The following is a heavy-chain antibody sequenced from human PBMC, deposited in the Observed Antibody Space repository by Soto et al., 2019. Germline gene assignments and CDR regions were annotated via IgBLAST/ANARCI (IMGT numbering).Heavy chain of an antibody. CDR3: ARRFNLWWIDH. CDR1: GVSLTGYH. Sequence: SETLSLTCTVSGVSLTGYHWNWIRQPPGKTLVWIGFVYYSGSVSNNPSLQGRASISVERCKNQFSLRLISVIAADTAAYYCARRFNLWWIDHWGQGTPVTVSS. V-gene: IGHV4-59*01. CDR2: VYYSGSV. D-gene: IGHD3-3*01. J-gene: IGHJ5*02.